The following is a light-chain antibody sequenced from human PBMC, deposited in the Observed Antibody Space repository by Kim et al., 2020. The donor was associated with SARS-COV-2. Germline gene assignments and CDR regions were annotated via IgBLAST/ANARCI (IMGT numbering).Light chain of an antibody. Sequence: ATINCQSSQSVLSSSNNRNYLTWYQQKPGQPPKLLIYWASTRESGVPDRFSGSGSGTDFTLTISSLQAEDVAVYYCQHYYTTPHTFGQGTKVDIK. CDR1: QSVLSSSNNRNY. CDR3: QHYYTTPHT. V-gene: IGKV4-1*01. J-gene: IGKJ1*01. CDR2: WAS.